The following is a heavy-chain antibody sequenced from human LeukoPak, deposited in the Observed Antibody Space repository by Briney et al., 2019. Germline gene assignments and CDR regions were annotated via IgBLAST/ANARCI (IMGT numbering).Heavy chain of an antibody. CDR2: IWYDGSNK. D-gene: IGHD3-10*01. V-gene: IGHV3-33*01. CDR3: ARGQRITMVRGAQIYYYYGMDV. CDR1: GFTFSSYG. Sequence: GGSLRLSCAASGFTFSSYGMHWVRQAPGKGLEWVAVIWYDGSNKYYADSVKGRFTISRDNSKNTLYLQMNSLRAEDTAVYYCARGQRITMVRGAQIYYYYGMDVWGQGTTVTVSS. J-gene: IGHJ6*02.